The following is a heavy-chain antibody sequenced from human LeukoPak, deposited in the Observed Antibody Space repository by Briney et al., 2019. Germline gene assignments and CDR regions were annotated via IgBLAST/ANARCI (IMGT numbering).Heavy chain of an antibody. D-gene: IGHD1-26*01. CDR3: ARDWQQWELPDAFDI. CDR2: ISAYNGNT. Sequence: GASVKVSCKASGYTFTSYGISWVRQAPGQGLEWMGWISAYNGNTNYAQKLQGRVIMTTDTSTSTAYMELRSLRSDDTAVYYCARDWQQWELPDAFDIWGQGTMVTVSS. J-gene: IGHJ3*02. V-gene: IGHV1-18*01. CDR1: GYTFTSYG.